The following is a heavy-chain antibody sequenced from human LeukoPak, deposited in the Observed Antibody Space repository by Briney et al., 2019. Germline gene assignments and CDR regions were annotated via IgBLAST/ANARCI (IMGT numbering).Heavy chain of an antibody. CDR3: ARLSVVPSGANSDYYYYYMDV. CDR2: IYPGDSDT. D-gene: IGHD4/OR15-4a*01. J-gene: IGHJ6*03. CDR1: GYXXTXYW. V-gene: IGHV5-51*01. Sequence: XKGXGYXXTXYWIGWVRQMPGKGLEWMGIIYPGDSDTRYSPSFQGQVTISADKSISPAYLQWSSLKASDTAMYYCARLSVVPSGANSDYYYYYMDVWAQGTLVTVSS.